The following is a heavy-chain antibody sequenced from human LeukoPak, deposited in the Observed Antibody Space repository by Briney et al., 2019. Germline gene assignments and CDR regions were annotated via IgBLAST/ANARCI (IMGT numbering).Heavy chain of an antibody. D-gene: IGHD6-19*01. CDR1: GLSFSDYW. Sequence: PGGSLRLSCAASGLSFSDYWMPWVRQAPGKGLMWVTRINTDGSSINYADSVKGRFTISRDNAKNTLYLQMNSLRAEDTAVYYCARGRGWYGDYWGQGTLVTVSS. CDR2: INTDGSSI. J-gene: IGHJ4*02. CDR3: ARGRGWYGDY. V-gene: IGHV3-74*01.